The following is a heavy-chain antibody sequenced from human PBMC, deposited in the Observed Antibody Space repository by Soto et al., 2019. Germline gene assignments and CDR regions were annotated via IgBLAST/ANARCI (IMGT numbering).Heavy chain of an antibody. CDR3: ARDTSFGVGDY. V-gene: IGHV1-3*01. CDR2: INAGNGNT. J-gene: IGHJ4*02. Sequence: GASVKVSCKASGYPFTSYAMHWVRQTPGQRLEWMGWINAGNGNTKYSQKFQGRVTITRDTSASTAYMELSSLRSEDTAVYYCARDTSFGVGDYWGQGTLVTVSS. D-gene: IGHD3-3*01. CDR1: GYPFTSYA.